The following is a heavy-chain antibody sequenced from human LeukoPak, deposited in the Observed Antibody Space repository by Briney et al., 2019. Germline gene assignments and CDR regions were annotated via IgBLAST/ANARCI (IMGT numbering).Heavy chain of an antibody. D-gene: IGHD2-15*01. CDR3: ARLREDCSGGSCQGYYFDY. J-gene: IGHJ4*02. CDR2: TYYSGST. Sequence: PSETLSLTCTVSGGSISSYYWSWIRQPPGKGLEWIGYTYYSGSTNYNPSLKSRVTISVDTSKNQFSLKLSSVTAADTAVYYCARLREDCSGGSCQGYYFDYWGQGTLVTVSS. V-gene: IGHV4-59*08. CDR1: GGSISSYY.